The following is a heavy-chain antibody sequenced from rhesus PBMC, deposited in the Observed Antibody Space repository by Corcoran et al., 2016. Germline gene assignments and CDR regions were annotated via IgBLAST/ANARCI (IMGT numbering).Heavy chain of an antibody. J-gene: IGHJ4*01. Sequence: EVQLVQSGAEVKKPGASGKISCKAAGYTFTDYYLQRVGQALGKGLEWCGRVTPEVGEAIQPKSFQDGVPLPADTSTDAAYMGLRSLRSEDTAVYYYATPDSNLDYWGQGVLVTVSS. D-gene: IGHD4-23*01. V-gene: IGHV1-111*02. CDR2: VTPEVGEA. CDR3: ATPDSNLDY. CDR1: GYTFTDYY.